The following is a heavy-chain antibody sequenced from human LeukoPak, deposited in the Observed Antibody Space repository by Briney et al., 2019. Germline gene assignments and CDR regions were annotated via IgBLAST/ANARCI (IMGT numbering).Heavy chain of an antibody. D-gene: IGHD3-22*01. CDR2: ISGSGGST. V-gene: IGHV3-23*01. J-gene: IGHJ5*02. CDR3: ARGGYDSSGYYLGWFDP. CDR1: GFTFSSYA. Sequence: PGGSLRLSCAASGFTFSSYAMSWVRQAPGKGLEWVSAISGSGGSTYYADSVKGRFTISRDNSKNTLYLQMNSLRAEDTAVYYCARGGYDSSGYYLGWFDPWGQGTLVTVSS.